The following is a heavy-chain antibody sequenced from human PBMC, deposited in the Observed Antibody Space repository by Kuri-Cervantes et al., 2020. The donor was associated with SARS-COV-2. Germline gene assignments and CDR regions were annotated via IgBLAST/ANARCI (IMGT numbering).Heavy chain of an antibody. V-gene: IGHV3-48*02. D-gene: IGHD2-2*01. Sequence: GGSLRLSCAASGFTFSTYWMHWVRQAPGKGLEWVSYISSSSTIYYADSVKGRFTISRDNAKNSLYLQMNSLRDEDTAVYYCARGYCSSTSCPPYYYYGMDVWGQGTTVTVSS. J-gene: IGHJ6*02. CDR2: ISSSSTI. CDR1: GFTFSTYW. CDR3: ARGYCSSTSCPPYYYYGMDV.